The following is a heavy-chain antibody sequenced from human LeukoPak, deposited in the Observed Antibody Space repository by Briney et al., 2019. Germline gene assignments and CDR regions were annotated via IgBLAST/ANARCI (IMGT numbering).Heavy chain of an antibody. CDR1: GFTLSSYS. D-gene: IGHD2-15*01. CDR2: ISSSSSYI. V-gene: IGHV3-21*01. CDR3: ARDPIVVVVAAEERDAFDI. Sequence: GGSLRLSCAASGFTLSSYSMNWVRQAPGKGLEWVSSISSSSSYIYYADSVKGRFTISRDNAKNSLYLQMNSLRAEDTAVYYCARDPIVVVVAAEERDAFDIWGQGTMVTVSS. J-gene: IGHJ3*02.